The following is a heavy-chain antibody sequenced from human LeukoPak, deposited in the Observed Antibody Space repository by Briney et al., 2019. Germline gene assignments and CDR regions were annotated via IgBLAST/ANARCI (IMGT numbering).Heavy chain of an antibody. CDR2: IYYSGST. J-gene: IGHJ4*02. CDR3: AIWFSGWYYFDY. D-gene: IGHD6-19*01. V-gene: IGHV4-39*01. CDR1: GGSISSSSYY. Sequence: SETLSLTCTVSGGSISSSSYYWGWIRQPPGKGLGWIGSIYYSGSTYYNPSLKSRVTISVDTSKNQFSLKLSSVTAADTAVYYCAIWFSGWYYFDYWGQGTLVTVSS.